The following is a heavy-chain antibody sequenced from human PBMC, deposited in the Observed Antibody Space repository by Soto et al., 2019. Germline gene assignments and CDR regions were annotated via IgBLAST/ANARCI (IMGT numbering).Heavy chain of an antibody. J-gene: IGHJ4*02. CDR3: ARGGQGEHDFWSGYYTGFDY. CDR2: IYYSGST. CDR1: GGSISSGGYY. D-gene: IGHD3-3*01. V-gene: IGHV4-31*03. Sequence: TLSLTCTVSGGSISSGGYYWSWIRQHPGKGLEWIGYIYYSGSTYYNPSLKSRVTISVDTSKNQFSLKLSSVTAADTAVYYSARGGQGEHDFWSGYYTGFDYWGQGTLVTVSS.